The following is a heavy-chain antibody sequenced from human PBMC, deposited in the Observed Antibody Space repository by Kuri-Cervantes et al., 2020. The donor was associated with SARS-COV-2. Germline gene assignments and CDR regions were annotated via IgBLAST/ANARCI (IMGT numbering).Heavy chain of an antibody. CDR1: GGSISSSSNY. CDR3: ARAIYCSSTSCSYYFDY. CDR2: IYYSGST. V-gene: IGHV4-39*07. D-gene: IGHD2-2*01. J-gene: IGHJ4*02. Sequence: SETLCLTCTVSGGSISSSSNYGGWIRQPPGKGLEWIGSIYYSGSTYYNPSLKSRVTISVDTSKNQFSLKLSSVTAADTAVYYCARAIYCSSTSCSYYFDYWEQGTLVTVSS.